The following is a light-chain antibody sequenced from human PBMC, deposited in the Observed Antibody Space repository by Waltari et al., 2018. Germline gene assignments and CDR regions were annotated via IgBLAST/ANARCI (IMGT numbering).Light chain of an antibody. J-gene: IGKJ1*01. Sequence: CRASQSVGTSLAWYQQKPGQAPRLLIYGASRRATGIPDRFSGSGSGTDFSLTISRLEPEEFAVYYCQHYVRLPATFGQGTKVEI. V-gene: IGKV3-20*01. CDR2: GAS. CDR1: QSVGTS. CDR3: QHYVRLPAT.